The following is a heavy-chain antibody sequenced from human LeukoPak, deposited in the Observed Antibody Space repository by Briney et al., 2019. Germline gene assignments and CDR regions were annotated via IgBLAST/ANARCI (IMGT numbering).Heavy chain of an antibody. D-gene: IGHD3-3*01. V-gene: IGHV1-2*02. Sequence: ASVKVSCKASGYTFTGYHMHWVRQAPGQGLEWMGWINPNSGGTNYAQKFQGRVTMTRDTSIRTACMELSRLRSDDTAVYDWARAPSSVPFLEWLSPSFDYWGQGTLVTVSS. CDR1: GYTFTGYH. CDR3: ARAPSSVPFLEWLSPSFDY. J-gene: IGHJ4*02. CDR2: INPNSGGT.